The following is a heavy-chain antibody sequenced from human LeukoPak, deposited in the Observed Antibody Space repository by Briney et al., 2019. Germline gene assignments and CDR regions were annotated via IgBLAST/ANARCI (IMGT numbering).Heavy chain of an antibody. J-gene: IGHJ3*02. CDR1: GFTFSSYW. Sequence: GRSLRLSCAASGFTFSSYWMHWVRQAPGKGLVWVSRINSDGSSTSYADSVKGRITISRDNAKNTLYLQMNSLRAEDTAVYYCARLDGDYAFDIWGQGTMVSVSS. V-gene: IGHV3-74*01. CDR3: ARLDGDYAFDI. D-gene: IGHD4-17*01. CDR2: INSDGSST.